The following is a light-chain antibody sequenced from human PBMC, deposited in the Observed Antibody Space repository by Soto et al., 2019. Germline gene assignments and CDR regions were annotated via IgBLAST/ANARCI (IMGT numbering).Light chain of an antibody. V-gene: IGKV2-40*01. CDR1: RALLVSVVGTTF. J-gene: IGKJ5*01. CDR3: MQHIEYPIT. CDR2: TLS. Sequence: DIVMTQTPLSLPVTPGEPASSPSRLVRALLVSVVGTTFLDWYLQKPGQSPQLLIHTLSYRASGVPDRFSGSGSGTDFTLRISRVEAEDVGVYYCMQHIEYPITFGQGTRLDIK.